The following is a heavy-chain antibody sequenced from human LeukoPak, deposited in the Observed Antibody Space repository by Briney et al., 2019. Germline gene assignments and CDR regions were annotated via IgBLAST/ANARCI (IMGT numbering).Heavy chain of an antibody. D-gene: IGHD6-13*01. J-gene: IGHJ4*02. Sequence: SETLSLTCAVYGGSFSGYYWSWIRQPPGKGLEWIGEINHSGSTNYNPSLKSRVTISVDTSKNQFSLKLSSVTAADTAVYYCARLSSSWYWEFDYWGQGTLVTVSS. CDR3: ARLSSSWYWEFDY. CDR2: INHSGST. V-gene: IGHV4-34*01. CDR1: GGSFSGYY.